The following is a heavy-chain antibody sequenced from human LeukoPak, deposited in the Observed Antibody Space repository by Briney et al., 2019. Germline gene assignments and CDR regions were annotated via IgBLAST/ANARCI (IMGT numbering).Heavy chain of an antibody. D-gene: IGHD6-19*01. CDR3: ARSWVAGYGTVLDY. CDR1: GYSFTNYW. CDR2: IYPGDSDT. Sequence: GESLKSSCTGSGYSFTNYWIGWVRHMPGKGLEWMGIIYPGDSDTRYSPSFQGQVTISADKSISTAFLQWSSLKASDTAMYYCARSWVAGYGTVLDYWGQGTLVTVSS. V-gene: IGHV5-51*01. J-gene: IGHJ4*02.